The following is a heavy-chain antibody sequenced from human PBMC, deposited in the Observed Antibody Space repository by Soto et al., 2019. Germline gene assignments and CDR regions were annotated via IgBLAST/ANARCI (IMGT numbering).Heavy chain of an antibody. CDR3: ARDRGVTIFGVVNRHPTNDAFDI. J-gene: IGHJ3*02. V-gene: IGHV4-31*03. Sequence: SETLSLTCTVSGGSISSGGYYWSWIRQHPGKGLEWIGYIYYSGSTYYNPSLKSRVTISVDTSKNQFSLKLSSVTAADTAVYYCARDRGVTIFGVVNRHPTNDAFDIWGQGTMVTVSS. CDR1: GGSISSGGYY. D-gene: IGHD3-3*01. CDR2: IYYSGST.